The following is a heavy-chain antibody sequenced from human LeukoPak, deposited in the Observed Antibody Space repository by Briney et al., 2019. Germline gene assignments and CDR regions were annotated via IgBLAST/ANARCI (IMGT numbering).Heavy chain of an antibody. CDR2: IYYSGST. CDR3: ARDPRDHYYDSSGYYYGMDV. CDR1: GGSISSYY. J-gene: IGHJ6*02. D-gene: IGHD3-22*01. V-gene: IGHV4-59*01. Sequence: PSETLSLTCTVSGGSISSYYWSWIRQPPGKGLEWIGYIYYSGSTNYNPSLKSRVTISVDTSKNQFSLKLSSVTAADTAVYYCARDPRDHYYDSSGYYYGMDVWGQGTTVTVSS.